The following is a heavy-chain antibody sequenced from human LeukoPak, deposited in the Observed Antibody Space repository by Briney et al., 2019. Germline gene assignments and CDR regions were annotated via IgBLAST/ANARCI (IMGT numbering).Heavy chain of an antibody. D-gene: IGHD4-17*01. Sequence: PGRSLRLSCAASGFTFDDYAMHWVRQAPGKGLEWVSGISWNSGSIGYADSVKGRFTISRDNAKNSLYLQMNSLRAEDTALYYCAKDDYGHRGLFDYWGQGTLVTVSS. CDR2: ISWNSGSI. CDR1: GFTFDDYA. V-gene: IGHV3-9*01. J-gene: IGHJ4*02. CDR3: AKDDYGHRGLFDY.